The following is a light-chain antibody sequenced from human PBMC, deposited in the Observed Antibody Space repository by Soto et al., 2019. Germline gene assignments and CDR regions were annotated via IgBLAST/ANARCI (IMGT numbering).Light chain of an antibody. Sequence: EIVMTQSPATLSVSPGERATLSCRASQSVSSNLAWYQQKPGQAPRLLIYGASTRATGIPARFSGSGSGTEFTLTISSLQSEDFAVYYCQQYNNLPWTFGQGTNVEIK. CDR2: GAS. CDR3: QQYNNLPWT. V-gene: IGKV3-15*01. CDR1: QSVSSN. J-gene: IGKJ1*01.